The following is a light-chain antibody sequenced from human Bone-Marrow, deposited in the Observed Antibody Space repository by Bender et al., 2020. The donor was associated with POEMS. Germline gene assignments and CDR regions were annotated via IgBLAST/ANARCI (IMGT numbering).Light chain of an antibody. J-gene: IGLJ3*02. Sequence: QSALTQPASVSGSPGQSITISCTGTSGDVGGYNYVSWYQQHPGKAPKLLICDVTRRPSGVSNRFSGSKSGNTASLTISGLQAEDEADYYCCSYAGSFWVFGGGTKLTVL. CDR1: SGDVGGYNY. V-gene: IGLV2-14*03. CDR2: DVT. CDR3: CSYAGSFWV.